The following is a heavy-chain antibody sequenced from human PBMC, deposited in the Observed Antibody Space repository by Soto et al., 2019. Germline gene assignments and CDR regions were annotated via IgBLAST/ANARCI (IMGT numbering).Heavy chain of an antibody. CDR2: IWYDGSNK. CDR1: GFSFTNYA. Sequence: QVQLVESGGGVVQPGRSLRLSCAASGFSFTNYAIHWVRQAPGKGLEWVAVIWYDGSNKYYADSVKGRFTISRDTSKNTVYLEMNSLRAEDTATHYCARDPQYNSGWYFDYWGQGTLVTVSS. D-gene: IGHD6-19*01. V-gene: IGHV3-33*01. J-gene: IGHJ4*02. CDR3: ARDPQYNSGWYFDY.